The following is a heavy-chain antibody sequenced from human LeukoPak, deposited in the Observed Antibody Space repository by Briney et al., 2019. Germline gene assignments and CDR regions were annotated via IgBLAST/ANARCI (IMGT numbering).Heavy chain of an antibody. CDR1: GGSISSSNW. D-gene: IGHD2-15*01. CDR2: IYRSGST. V-gene: IGHV4-4*02. J-gene: IGHJ4*02. CDR3: ARGCSGGSCYSAVDY. Sequence: SGTLSLTCAVSGGSISSSNWWSWVRQPPGKGLERIGEIYRSGSTNYNPSLKSRVTISVDKSKNQFSLKLSSVTAADTAVYYCARGCSGGSCYSAVDYWGQGTLVTVSS.